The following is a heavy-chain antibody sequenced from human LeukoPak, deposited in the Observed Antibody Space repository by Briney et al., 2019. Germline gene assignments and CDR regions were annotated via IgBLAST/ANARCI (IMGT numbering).Heavy chain of an antibody. D-gene: IGHD3-10*01. Sequence: PGGSLRLSCAASGFTFSSYAMSWVRQAPGKGREWVSAISGSGGSTYYADSVKGRFTISRDNSKNTLYLQMNSLRAEDTAVYYCAKDLPYYYGSGSSFDYWGQGTLVTVSS. CDR2: ISGSGGST. V-gene: IGHV3-23*01. CDR1: GFTFSSYA. J-gene: IGHJ4*02. CDR3: AKDLPYYYGSGSSFDY.